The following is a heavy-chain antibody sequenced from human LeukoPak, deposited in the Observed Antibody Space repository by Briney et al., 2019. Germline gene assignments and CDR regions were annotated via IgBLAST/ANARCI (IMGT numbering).Heavy chain of an antibody. CDR3: AELGITMIGGV. CDR1: GFTVSSSY. V-gene: IGHV3-48*03. CDR2: ISSSGSTI. J-gene: IGHJ6*04. Sequence: GGSLRLSCEASGFTVSSSYMSWVRQAPGKGLEWVSYISSSGSTIYYADSVKGRFTISRDNAKNSLYLQMNSLRAEDTAVYYCAELGITMIGGVWGKGTTVTISS. D-gene: IGHD3-10*02.